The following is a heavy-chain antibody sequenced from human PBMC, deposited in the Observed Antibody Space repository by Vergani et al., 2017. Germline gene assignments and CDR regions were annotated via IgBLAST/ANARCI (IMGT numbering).Heavy chain of an antibody. Sequence: QVQLVESGGGLVKPGGSLRLSCAASGFTFSDYYMSWIRQAPGKGLEWVSYISSSSSYTNYADSVKGRFTISRDNAKNSLYLQMNSLRAEDTAVYYCARDTAAGVYYYGMDVWGHGTTVTVAS. CDR1: GFTFSDYY. CDR3: ARDTAAGVYYYGMDV. CDR2: ISSSSSYT. V-gene: IGHV3-11*05. J-gene: IGHJ6*02. D-gene: IGHD6-13*01.